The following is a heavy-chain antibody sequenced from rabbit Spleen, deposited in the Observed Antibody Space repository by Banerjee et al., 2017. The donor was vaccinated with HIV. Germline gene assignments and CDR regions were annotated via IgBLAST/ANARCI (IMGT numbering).Heavy chain of an antibody. V-gene: IGHV1S40*01. CDR3: VRDTWNFNL. Sequence: QSLEESGGDLVKPGASLTLTCTASGFSFSSSYYVCWVRQAPGKGLEWIGYIDPVFGSTYYASWVNGRFTISRHNAQNTLYLQLNSLTAADTATYFCVRDTWNFNLWGPGTLVTVS. J-gene: IGHJ4*01. CDR2: IDPVFGST. CDR1: GFSFSSSYY. D-gene: IGHD3-1*01.